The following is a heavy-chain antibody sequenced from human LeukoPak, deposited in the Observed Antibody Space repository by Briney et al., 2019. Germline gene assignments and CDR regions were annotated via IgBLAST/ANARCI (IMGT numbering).Heavy chain of an antibody. CDR1: GYTFTSYR. V-gene: IGHV5-51*01. Sequence: GESLKISCQGSGYTFTSYRIGWVRQTPGKGLEWMGIIYPGDFDTRYSPSFQGQVTISVDKSISTAYLQWSSLKASDTAMYYCARQECSAGSCYRYWGQGTLVTVSS. CDR3: ARQECSAGSCYRY. J-gene: IGHJ4*02. CDR2: IYPGDFDT. D-gene: IGHD2-15*01.